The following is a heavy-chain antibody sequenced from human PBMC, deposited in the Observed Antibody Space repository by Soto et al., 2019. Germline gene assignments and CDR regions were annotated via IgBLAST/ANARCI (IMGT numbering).Heavy chain of an antibody. J-gene: IGHJ6*02. D-gene: IGHD1-26*01. CDR1: GFTFSSYD. CDR3: ARAPPLCSGSYYYYYGMDV. CDR2: IGTAGDT. V-gene: IGHV3-13*01. Sequence: GGSLRLSCAASGFTFSSYDMHWVRQATGKGLEWVSAIGTAGDTYYPGSVKGRFTISRENAKNSLYLQMNSLRAGDTAVYYCARAPPLCSGSYYYYYGMDVWGQGTTVTVSS.